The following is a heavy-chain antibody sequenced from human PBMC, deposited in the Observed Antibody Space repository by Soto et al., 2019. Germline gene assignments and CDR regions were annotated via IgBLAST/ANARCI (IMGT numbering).Heavy chain of an antibody. V-gene: IGHV3-30-3*01. CDR1: GFTFSSYA. J-gene: IGHJ4*02. CDR3: ARGETHSSGWAPFDY. Sequence: QVQLVESGGGVVQPGRSLRLSCAASGFTFSSYAMHWVRQAPGKGLEWVAVISYDGSNKYYADSVKGRFTISRDNSKNTLYLQMNSLRAEDTAVYYCARGETHSSGWAPFDYWGQGTLVTVSS. CDR2: ISYDGSNK. D-gene: IGHD6-19*01.